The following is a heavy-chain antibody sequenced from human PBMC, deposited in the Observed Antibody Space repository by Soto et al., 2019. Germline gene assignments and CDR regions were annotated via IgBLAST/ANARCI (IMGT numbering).Heavy chain of an antibody. CDR3: AREGPMNHYYYGMDV. CDR1: GFTFSSYS. Sequence: GGSLRLSCAASGFTFSSYSMNWVRQAPGKGLEWVSYISSSSSTIYYADSVKGRFTISRDNAKNSLYLQMNSLRDEDTAVYYCAREGPMNHYYYGMDVRGQGTTVTVSS. CDR2: ISSSSSTI. D-gene: IGHD3-22*01. V-gene: IGHV3-48*02. J-gene: IGHJ6*02.